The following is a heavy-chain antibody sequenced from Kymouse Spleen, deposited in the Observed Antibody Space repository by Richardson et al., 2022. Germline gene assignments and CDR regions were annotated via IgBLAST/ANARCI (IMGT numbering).Heavy chain of an antibody. CDR2: TYYRSKWYN. V-gene: IGHV6-1*01. J-gene: IGHJ3*02. D-gene: IGHD3-9*01. CDR3: ARVLRYFDWLLYDAFDI. Sequence: QVQLQQSGPGLVKPSQTLSLTCAISGDSVSSNSAAWNWIRQSPSRGLEWLGRTYYRSKWYNDYAVSVKSRITINPDTSKNQFSLQLNSVTPEDTAVYYCARVLRYFDWLLYDAFDIWGQGTMVTVSS. CDR1: GDSVSSNSAA.